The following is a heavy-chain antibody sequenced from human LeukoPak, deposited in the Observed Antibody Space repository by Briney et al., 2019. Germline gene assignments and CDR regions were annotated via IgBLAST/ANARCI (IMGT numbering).Heavy chain of an antibody. CDR3: VRLPFKWELPLDNWFDP. CDR1: GGSISSYY. CDR2: IYYSGST. V-gene: IGHV4-59*08. Sequence: PSETLSLTCTVSGGSISSYYWSWIRQPPGKGLEWIGYIYYSGSTNYNPSLKSRVTISVDTSKNQFSLKLSSVTAAGTAVYYCVRLPFKWELPLDNWFDPWGQGTLVTVSS. J-gene: IGHJ5*02. D-gene: IGHD1-26*01.